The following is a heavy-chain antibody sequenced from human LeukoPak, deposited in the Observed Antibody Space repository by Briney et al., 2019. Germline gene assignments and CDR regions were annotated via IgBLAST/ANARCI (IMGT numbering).Heavy chain of an antibody. V-gene: IGHV4-59*01. CDR1: GGSISSFY. Sequence: SETLSLTCTVSGGSISSFYWSWIRQPPGKGLEWIGYIYYSGNTNYNPSLKSRVTISVDTSKNQFSLKLSSVTAADTAVYYCARDSPRGTVTNWGQGTLVTVSS. CDR2: IYYSGNT. J-gene: IGHJ4*02. CDR3: ARDSPRGTVTN. D-gene: IGHD4-17*01.